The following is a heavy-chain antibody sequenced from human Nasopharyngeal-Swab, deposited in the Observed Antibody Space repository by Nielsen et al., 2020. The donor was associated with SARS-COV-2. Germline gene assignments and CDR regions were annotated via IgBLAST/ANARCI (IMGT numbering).Heavy chain of an antibody. D-gene: IGHD3-10*01. CDR3: TRAMVRGAPNWFDP. CDR1: GFTFGDYA. Sequence: GGSLRLSCTASGFTFGDYAMSWVRQAPGKGLEWVGFIRSKAYGRTTEYAASVKGRFTISRDDSKSIAYLQMNSLKTEDTAVYYCTRAMVRGAPNWFDPWGQGTLVTVSS. V-gene: IGHV3-49*04. J-gene: IGHJ5*02. CDR2: IRSKAYGRTT.